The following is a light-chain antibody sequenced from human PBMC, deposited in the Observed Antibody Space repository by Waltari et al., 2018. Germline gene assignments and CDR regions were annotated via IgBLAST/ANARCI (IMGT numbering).Light chain of an antibody. CDR1: SVGRYH. J-gene: IGLJ2*01. V-gene: IGLV3-19*01. CDR3: DSRDSSGNHEV. CDR2: GQN. Sequence: SSELTQDPVVSVALGQTVRYTCQGDSVGRYHASWYQQKPGQAPVLVIYGQNNRPSGIADRFSGSTSGNTASLTITGAQAEDEADYYCDSRDSSGNHEVFGGGTKLTVL.